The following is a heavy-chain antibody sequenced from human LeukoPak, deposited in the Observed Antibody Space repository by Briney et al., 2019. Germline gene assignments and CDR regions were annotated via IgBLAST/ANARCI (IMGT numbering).Heavy chain of an antibody. J-gene: IGHJ4*02. D-gene: IGHD1-1*01. CDR2: ISSGSSAI. Sequence: PGGSLRLSCEASGFTFTTYSMTWVRQAPGKGLEWVSIISSGSSAIFSADALKGRFTISRDNAKNSLYLQMNSLRAEDTATYYCARIQLYHGDFDSWGQGTLVTVSS. CDR3: ARIQLYHGDFDS. CDR1: GFTFTTYS. V-gene: IGHV3-21*01.